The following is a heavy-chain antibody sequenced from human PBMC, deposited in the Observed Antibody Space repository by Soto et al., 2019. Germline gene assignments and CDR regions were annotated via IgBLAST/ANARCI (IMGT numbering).Heavy chain of an antibody. CDR1: GYSFTSYW. D-gene: IGHD3-22*01. V-gene: IGHV5-51*01. CDR2: IYPGDSDT. J-gene: IGHJ6*02. CDR3: ARSPLGYYYDSSLYYYYGMDV. Sequence: GESLKISCKRSGYSFTSYWIGWVRQMPGKGLEWMGIIYPGDSDTRYSPSFQGQVTISADKSISTAYLQWSSLKASDTAMYYCARSPLGYYYDSSLYYYYGMDVWGQGTTVTVSS.